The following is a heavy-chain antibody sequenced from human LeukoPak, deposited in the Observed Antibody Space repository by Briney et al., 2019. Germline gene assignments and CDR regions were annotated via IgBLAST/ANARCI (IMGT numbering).Heavy chain of an antibody. Sequence: SETLSLTCTVSGGSISSYYWSWIRQPPGKGLEWIGYIYYSGSTNYNPSLKSRVTISVDTSKNQFSLKLSSVTAAGTAVYYCARVSSIAAPTNWFDPWGQGTLVTVSS. D-gene: IGHD6-6*01. V-gene: IGHV4-59*01. CDR2: IYYSGST. CDR3: ARVSSIAAPTNWFDP. J-gene: IGHJ5*02. CDR1: GGSISSYY.